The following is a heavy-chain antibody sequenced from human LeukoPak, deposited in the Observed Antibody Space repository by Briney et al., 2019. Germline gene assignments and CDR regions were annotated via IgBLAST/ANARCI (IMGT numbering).Heavy chain of an antibody. J-gene: IGHJ4*02. Sequence: GGSLRLSCAASGFTFSSYGMSWVRQAPGKGLEWVSVIYSGGSTYYADSVKGRFTISRDNSKNTLYLQMNSLRAEDTAVYYCARGPIAVAGTDFAYWGQGTLVTVSS. CDR1: GFTFSSYG. CDR3: ARGPIAVAGTDFAY. CDR2: IYSGGST. D-gene: IGHD6-19*01. V-gene: IGHV3-66*01.